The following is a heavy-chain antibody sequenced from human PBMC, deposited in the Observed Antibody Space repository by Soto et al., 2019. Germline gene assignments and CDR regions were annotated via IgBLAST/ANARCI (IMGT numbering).Heavy chain of an antibody. J-gene: IGHJ6*02. V-gene: IGHV3-33*01. Sequence: GSLRLSCSASGFTFSSYGMHWVRQAPGKGLEWVAVIWYDGSNKYYADSVKGRFTISRDNSKNTLYLQMNSLRAEDTAVYYCARDDYSKSYGMDVWGQGTKVTVYS. CDR3: ARDDYSKSYGMDV. CDR1: GFTFSSYG. D-gene: IGHD4-4*01. CDR2: IWYDGSNK.